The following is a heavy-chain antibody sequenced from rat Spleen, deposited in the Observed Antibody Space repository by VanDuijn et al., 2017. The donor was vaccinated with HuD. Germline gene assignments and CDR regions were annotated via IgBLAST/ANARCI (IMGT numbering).Heavy chain of an antibody. V-gene: IGHV5S23*01. D-gene: IGHD1-9*01. Sequence: EVQLVESGGGLVQPGRSLKLSCAASGFTFSDFFMAWVRQAPTKGLEWVATISSSGDSTYYRDSVKGRFTISRDNAKSTLNLQMDSLRSEDTATYYCARRHYGYTDYFDYWGQGVMVTVSS. CDR2: ISSSGDST. J-gene: IGHJ2*01. CDR3: ARRHYGYTDYFDY. CDR1: GFTFSDFF.